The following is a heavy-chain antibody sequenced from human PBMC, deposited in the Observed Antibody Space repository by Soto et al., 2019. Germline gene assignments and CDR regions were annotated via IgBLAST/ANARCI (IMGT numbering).Heavy chain of an antibody. CDR1: GYTFTSYG. CDR2: ISAYNGNT. J-gene: IGHJ6*02. Sequence: ASVKVSCKASGYTFTSYGISWVRQAPGQGLEWMGWISAYNGNTNYAQKLQGRVTMTTDTSTSTAYMELRSLRSDDTAVYYCARKGSLRGWLKGLYYHHGMDVRGQGTTVTVSS. D-gene: IGHD6-19*01. CDR3: ARKGSLRGWLKGLYYHHGMDV. V-gene: IGHV1-18*04.